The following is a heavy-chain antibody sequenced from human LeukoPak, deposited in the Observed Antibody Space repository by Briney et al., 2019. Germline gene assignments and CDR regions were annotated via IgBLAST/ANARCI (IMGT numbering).Heavy chain of an antibody. Sequence: GGSLRLSCAASGFTFSSYGMHWVRQAPGKGLEWVAVMWYDGSNKYYADSVKGRFTISRDNSKNTLYLQMNSLRAEDTAVYYCARASSSGWFENWFDPWGQGTLVTVSS. V-gene: IGHV3-33*01. CDR2: MWYDGSNK. CDR3: ARASSSGWFENWFDP. CDR1: GFTFSSYG. D-gene: IGHD6-19*01. J-gene: IGHJ5*02.